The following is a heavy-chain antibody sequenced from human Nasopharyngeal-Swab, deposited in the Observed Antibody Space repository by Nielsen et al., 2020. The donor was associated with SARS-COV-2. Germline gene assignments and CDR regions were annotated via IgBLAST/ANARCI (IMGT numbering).Heavy chain of an antibody. V-gene: IGHV1-3*01. J-gene: IGHJ6*03. CDR1: GYAFTNYG. CDR2: INPGTVNT. CDR3: ARAPGVDYYYYMDV. Sequence: ASVKVSCKVSGYAFTNYGIHWVRQAPGQRLEWMGWINPGTVNTKYSQKFQGRVTISRDTSASTAYMELSSLRSEDTAVYYYARAPGVDYYYYMDVWGNGTTVTVSS.